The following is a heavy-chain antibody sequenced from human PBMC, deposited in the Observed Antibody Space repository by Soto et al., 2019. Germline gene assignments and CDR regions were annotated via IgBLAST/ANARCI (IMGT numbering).Heavy chain of an antibody. CDR2: IYYSGST. D-gene: IGHD3-10*01. V-gene: IGHV4-59*01. J-gene: IGHJ6*03. CDR1: GGSISSYY. CDR3: ARVETATMVREKLQYYYYYMDV. Sequence: PSETLSLTCTVSGGSISSYYWSWIRQPPGKGLEWIGYIYYSGSTNYNSSLKSRVTISVDTSKNQFSLKLSSVTAADTAVYYCARVETATMVREKLQYYYYYMDVWGKGTTVTVSS.